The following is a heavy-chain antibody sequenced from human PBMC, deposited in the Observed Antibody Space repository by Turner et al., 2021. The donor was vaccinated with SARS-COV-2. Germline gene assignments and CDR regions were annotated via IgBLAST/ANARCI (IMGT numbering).Heavy chain of an antibody. J-gene: IGHJ3*02. Sequence: GMHWVRQAPGKGLEWVAAIWYDGSNKYYADSVKGRFTISRDNSKNTLYLQMNSLRAEDTAVYYCARDHYYDSSGYTLDAFDIWGQGTMVTISS. CDR1: G. V-gene: IGHV3-33*01. D-gene: IGHD3-22*01. CDR3: ARDHYYDSSGYTLDAFDI. CDR2: IWYDGSNK.